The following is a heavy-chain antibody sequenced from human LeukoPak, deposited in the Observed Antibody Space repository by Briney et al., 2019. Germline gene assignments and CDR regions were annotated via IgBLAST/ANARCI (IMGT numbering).Heavy chain of an antibody. V-gene: IGHV4-34*01. D-gene: IGHD4-11*01. CDR1: GGSFSGYY. Sequence: SETLSLTCAVYGGSFSGYYWSWIRQPPGKGLEWIGNVYYTGSTFYNPSLESRVTISVDTSKNQFSLKLSSMTAADTAVYFCARHSGPVIPDGLDIWGQGTMVTVSS. J-gene: IGHJ3*02. CDR2: VYYTGST. CDR3: ARHSGPVIPDGLDI.